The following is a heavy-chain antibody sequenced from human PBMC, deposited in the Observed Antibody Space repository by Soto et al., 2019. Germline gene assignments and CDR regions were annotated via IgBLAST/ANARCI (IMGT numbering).Heavy chain of an antibody. D-gene: IGHD2-21*02. CDR3: GRPGGDFVPPSDY. J-gene: IGHJ4*02. V-gene: IGHV4-59*08. CDR2: ICYSGSA. Sequence: SETLSLTCTVSGGSISSYYWSWIRQPPGKGLEWIGCICYSGSANYSPSLAGRVTMSVDTSKNQFSVNLNSVTAADTAVYFCGRPGGDFVPPSDYWGPGTLVTVSS. CDR1: GGSISSYY.